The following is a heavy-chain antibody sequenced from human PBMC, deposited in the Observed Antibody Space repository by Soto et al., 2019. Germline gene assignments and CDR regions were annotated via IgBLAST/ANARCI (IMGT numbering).Heavy chain of an antibody. J-gene: IGHJ4*02. CDR3: ANPRWELLAFFDY. CDR2: ISGSGGST. V-gene: IGHV3-23*01. D-gene: IGHD1-26*01. CDR1: GFTFSSYA. Sequence: GSLRLSCAASGFTFSSYAMSWVRQAPGKGLEWVSAISGSGGSTYYADSVKGRFTISRDNSKNTLYLQMNSLRAEDTAVYYCANPRWELLAFFDYWGQGTLVTVSS.